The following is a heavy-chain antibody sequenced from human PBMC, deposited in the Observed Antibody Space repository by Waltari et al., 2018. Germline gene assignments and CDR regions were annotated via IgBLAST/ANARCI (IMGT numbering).Heavy chain of an antibody. CDR2: MYHGGNT. D-gene: IGHD2-8*02. J-gene: IGHJ6*02. CDR3: AGLNSTVAHPGANYFYYGMNV. V-gene: IGHV4-38-2*01. Sequence: QVQLQQSGPGLVNPSETLSLTCAVTGYSITNGFYWGWVRQAPGTGLEWIGSMYHGGNTYYSPSLSSRVSISLDTSKNQFSLKLRNMTAADTAVYFCAGLNSTVAHPGANYFYYGMNVWGQGTTVVVSS. CDR1: GYSITNGFY.